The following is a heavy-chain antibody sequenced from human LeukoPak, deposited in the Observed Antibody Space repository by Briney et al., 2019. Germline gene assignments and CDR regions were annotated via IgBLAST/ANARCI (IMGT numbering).Heavy chain of an antibody. D-gene: IGHD6-19*01. CDR2: IDQDGSVK. V-gene: IGHV3-7*04. J-gene: IGHJ4*02. Sequence: GGSLRLSCAASGFTFSNYWMSWVRQAPGKGLEWVANIDQDGSVKYYVDSVKGRFTISRDNAKNSLYLQMNSLRAEDTAVYYCARDLSSLAPSFDNWGQGALVTVSS. CDR3: ARDLSSLAPSFDN. CDR1: GFTFSNYW.